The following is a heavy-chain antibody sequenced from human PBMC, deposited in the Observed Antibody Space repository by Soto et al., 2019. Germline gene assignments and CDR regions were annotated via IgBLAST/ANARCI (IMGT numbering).Heavy chain of an antibody. J-gene: IGHJ6*03. D-gene: IGHD3-10*01. CDR2: ISAYNGNT. Sequence: ASVKVSCTASGYTFTSYGISWVRQAPGQGLEWMGWISAYNGNTNYAQKLQGRVTMTTDTSTSTAYMELRSLRSDDTAVYYCASVYYGSGRYYYYMDVWGKGTTVTVSS. CDR1: GYTFTSYG. V-gene: IGHV1-18*01. CDR3: ASVYYGSGRYYYYMDV.